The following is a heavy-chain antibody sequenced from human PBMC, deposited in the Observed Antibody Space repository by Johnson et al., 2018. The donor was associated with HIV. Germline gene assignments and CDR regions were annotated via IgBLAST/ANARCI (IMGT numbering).Heavy chain of an antibody. CDR1: GFTFDDYG. CDR2: INWSGGST. V-gene: IGHV3-20*04. CDR3: AREAGAFDI. Sequence: MLLVESGGGAVRPGGSLRISCAASGFTFDDYGMSWVRQAPGKGLEWVSGINWSGGSTGYADSMKGRFTISRDTSKNTLYLQMNTLRAEDTAVYYCAREAGAFDIWGQGTMVTVSS. J-gene: IGHJ3*02.